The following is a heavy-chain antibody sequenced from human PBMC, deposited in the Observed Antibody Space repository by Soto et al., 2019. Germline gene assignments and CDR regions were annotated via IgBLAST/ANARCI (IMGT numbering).Heavy chain of an antibody. CDR1: GYSFTSYW. J-gene: IGHJ6*02. CDR3: ARHSPYYDFWSGYYKDYYYYYGMDV. V-gene: IGHV5-51*01. CDR2: IYPGDSDT. D-gene: IGHD3-3*01. Sequence: PGESLKISCKGSGYSFTSYWIGWVRQMPGKGLEWMGIIYPGDSDTRYSPSFQGQVTISADKSISTAYLQWSSLKASDTAMYYCARHSPYYDFWSGYYKDYYYYYGMDVWGQGTTVTAP.